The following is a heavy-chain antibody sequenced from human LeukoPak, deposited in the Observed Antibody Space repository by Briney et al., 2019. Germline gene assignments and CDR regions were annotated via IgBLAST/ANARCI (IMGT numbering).Heavy chain of an antibody. V-gene: IGHV3-23*01. CDR3: VKEGGSFLTWFDS. CDR2: LIDSGDTK. D-gene: IGHD2-15*01. CDR1: GFTFSNYA. Sequence: PGGSLRLSGAASGFTFSNYAMIWVRQAPGKGRDWVSALIDSGDTKYYAHSVKGRLTISRDNSKNTLFMQMNRPTDEDTAIYYCVKEGGSFLTWFDSWGQGTLVTVSS. J-gene: IGHJ5*01.